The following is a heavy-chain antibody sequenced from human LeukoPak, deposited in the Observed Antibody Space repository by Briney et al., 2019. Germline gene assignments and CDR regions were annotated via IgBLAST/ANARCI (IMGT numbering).Heavy chain of an antibody. CDR3: ARAVSCSSTSCYYFDY. J-gene: IGHJ4*02. CDR1: GYTFTSYD. Sequence: ASMKVSCKXSGYTFTSYDINWVRQATGQGLEWMGWMNPNSGNTGYAQKFQGRVTITRNTSISTAYMEVSSLRSEDTAVYYCARAVSCSSTSCYYFDYWGQGTLVTVSS. CDR2: MNPNSGNT. D-gene: IGHD2-2*01. V-gene: IGHV1-8*02.